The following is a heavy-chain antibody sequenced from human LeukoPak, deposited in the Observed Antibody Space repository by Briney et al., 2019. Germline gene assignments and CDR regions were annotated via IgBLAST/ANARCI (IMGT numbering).Heavy chain of an antibody. CDR2: INPNSGDT. J-gene: IGHJ4*02. D-gene: IGHD2-2*01. CDR3: ARDYCSSTSCLFDY. Sequence: GASVKVSCKASGYTFTINHMHWVRQAPGQGLEWMGRINPNSGDTNYAQKFQGRVTMTRDTSISTAYMELSRLRSDDTAVYYCARDYCSSTSCLFDYWGQGTLVTVSS. V-gene: IGHV1-2*06. CDR1: GYTFTINH.